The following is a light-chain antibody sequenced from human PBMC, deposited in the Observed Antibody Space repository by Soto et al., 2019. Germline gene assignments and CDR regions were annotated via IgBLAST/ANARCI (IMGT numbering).Light chain of an antibody. J-gene: IGKJ1*01. CDR3: QQYNNWPPTWT. V-gene: IGKV3-15*01. CDR2: DAS. CDR1: QTIGSN. Sequence: EIVWTQSPATLSLSPGERATLSCRASQTIGSNLAWYQQKPGQPPRLLIYDASTRATDIPARFTGSGSGTEFTLTISSLQSADFAVYYCQQYNNWPPTWTFGQGTMVDIK.